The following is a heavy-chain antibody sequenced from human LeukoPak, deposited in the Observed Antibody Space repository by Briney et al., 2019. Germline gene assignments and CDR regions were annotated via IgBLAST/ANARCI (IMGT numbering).Heavy chain of an antibody. V-gene: IGHV4-30-4*08. CDR3: ARGGSHLVVPDWFDP. D-gene: IGHD2-15*01. J-gene: IGHJ5*02. CDR1: GGSISSGDYY. CDR2: IYYSGST. Sequence: PSQTLSLTCTVSGGSISSGDYYWSWIRQPPGKCLEWTGYIYYSGSTYYNPSLKSRVTISVDTSKNQFSLKLSSVTAADTAVYYCARGGSHLVVPDWFDPWGQGTLVTVSS.